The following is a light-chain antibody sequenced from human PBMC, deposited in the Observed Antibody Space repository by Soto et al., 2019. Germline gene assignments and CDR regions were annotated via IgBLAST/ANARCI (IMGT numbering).Light chain of an antibody. V-gene: IGLV2-14*01. CDR1: ITDIGAYNY. J-gene: IGLJ1*01. Sequence: QSALTQPASVSGSPGQSITISCTGTITDIGAYNYVSWYQQHPGKAPKLLIYGVSSRPSGVSNRFSGSKSGNAAYLTISGLQADDEADYYCSSYTSSITPYVFGTGTQLTVL. CDR2: GVS. CDR3: SSYTSSITPYV.